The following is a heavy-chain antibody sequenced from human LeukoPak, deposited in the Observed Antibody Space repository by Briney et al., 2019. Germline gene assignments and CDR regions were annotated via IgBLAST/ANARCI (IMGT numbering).Heavy chain of an antibody. Sequence: GGSLRLSCAASGFTFSSYAMSWVRQAPGKGLEWVSAISGSGNSTYYADSVKGRFTISRDNSKNTLYLQMNSLRAEDTAVYYCANSGSYRFDYWGQGTLVTVSS. D-gene: IGHD1-26*01. J-gene: IGHJ4*02. CDR2: ISGSGNST. V-gene: IGHV3-23*01. CDR1: GFTFSSYA. CDR3: ANSGSYRFDY.